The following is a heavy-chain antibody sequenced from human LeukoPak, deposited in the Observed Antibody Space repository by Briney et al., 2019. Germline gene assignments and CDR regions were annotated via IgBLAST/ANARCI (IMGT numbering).Heavy chain of an antibody. CDR1: GGSISSGDYY. D-gene: IGHD4-23*01. CDR3: ARDTYGGNFDY. Sequence: SQTLSLTCSVSGGSISSGDYYWSWIRQPPGKGLEWIGYIYYSGSTNYNPSLKSRVTISVDTSKNQFSLKLSSVTAADTAVYYCARDTYGGNFDYWGQGTLVTVSS. V-gene: IGHV4-61*08. CDR2: IYYSGST. J-gene: IGHJ4*02.